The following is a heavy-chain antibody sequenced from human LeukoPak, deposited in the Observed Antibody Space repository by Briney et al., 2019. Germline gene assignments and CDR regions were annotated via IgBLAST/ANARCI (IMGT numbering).Heavy chain of an antibody. CDR1: GGSISSYY. D-gene: IGHD6-19*01. V-gene: IGHV4-59*01. CDR2: IYYSGST. J-gene: IGHJ5*02. CDR3: ARVPNSSGWRSYNWFDP. Sequence: PSETLSLTCTVSGGSISSYYWIWIRQPPGKGLEWIGYIYYSGSTNYNPSLNSRVTISVDTSKNQLSLKLSSVTAADTAVYYCARVPNSSGWRSYNWFDPWGQGTLVTVSS.